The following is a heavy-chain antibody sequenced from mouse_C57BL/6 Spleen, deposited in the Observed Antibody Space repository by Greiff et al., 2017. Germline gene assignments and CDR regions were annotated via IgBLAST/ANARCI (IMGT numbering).Heavy chain of an antibody. J-gene: IGHJ1*03. CDR3: ARYGYDYDGYFGV. V-gene: IGHV1-55*01. CDR1: GYTFTSYW. Sequence: QVQLQQSGAELVKPGASVKMSCKASGYTFTSYWITWVKQRPGQGLEWIGDIYPGSGSTNYNEKFKSKATLTVDTSSSTAYMQLSSLTSEDSAVYYCARYGYDYDGYFGVWGTGTTVTVSS. CDR2: IYPGSGST. D-gene: IGHD2-4*01.